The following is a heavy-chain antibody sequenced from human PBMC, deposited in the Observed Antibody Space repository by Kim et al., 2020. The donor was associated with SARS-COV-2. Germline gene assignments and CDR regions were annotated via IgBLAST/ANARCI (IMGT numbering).Heavy chain of an antibody. CDR3: APSSSLSRTFDY. D-gene: IGHD2-2*01. V-gene: IGHV3-11*04. CDR2: N. J-gene: IGHJ4*02. Sequence: NYYADSVKSRFTISSDNAKNALDLEMTSLRAEDTAVYYCAPSSSLSRTFDYWSQGTLVTVSS.